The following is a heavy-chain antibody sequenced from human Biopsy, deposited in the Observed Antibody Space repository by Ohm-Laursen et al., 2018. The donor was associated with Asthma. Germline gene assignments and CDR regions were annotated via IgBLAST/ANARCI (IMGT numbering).Heavy chain of an antibody. CDR1: GTTFSSYS. CDR2: IIPVFPTA. CDR3: ARTYYDFLTGQVNDAFAI. V-gene: IGHV1-69*05. D-gene: IGHD3-9*01. Sequence: GSSVKVSCKASGTTFSSYSFSWVRQAPGQGLEWMGGIIPVFPTANYPQKFQGRVTITRDTSASTAYMELSSLRSEDTAVYYCARTYYDFLTGQVNDAFAIWGQGTMVTVSS. J-gene: IGHJ3*02.